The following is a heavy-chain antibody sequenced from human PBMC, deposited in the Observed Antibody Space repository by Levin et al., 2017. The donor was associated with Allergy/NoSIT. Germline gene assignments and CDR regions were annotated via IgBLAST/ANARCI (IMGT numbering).Heavy chain of an antibody. J-gene: IGHJ5*01. CDR2: INHSGFT. CDR3: ARGPPLAS. CDR1: GGSISSGTYS. V-gene: IGHV4-30-2*01. Sequence: PSETRSLTCAVSGGSISSGTYSWSWIRQPPGQGLEWIGYINHSGFTYFKPSLESRVTISIDRPKNQFSLKLDTVTAADTAVYYCARGPPLASWGQGILVTVSS.